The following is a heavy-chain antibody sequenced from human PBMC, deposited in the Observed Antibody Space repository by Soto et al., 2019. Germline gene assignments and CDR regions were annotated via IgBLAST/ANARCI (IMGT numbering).Heavy chain of an antibody. CDR2: ISYDGSNK. Sequence: GGSLRLSCAASGFTFSSYAMHWVRQAPGKGLEWVAVISYDGSNKYYADSVKGRFTISRDNSKNTLYLQMNSLRAEDTAVYYCARVLPVVVPAAMRNYGMDVWGQGTTVTVSS. V-gene: IGHV3-30-3*01. CDR3: ARVLPVVVPAAMRNYGMDV. J-gene: IGHJ6*02. D-gene: IGHD2-2*01. CDR1: GFTFSSYA.